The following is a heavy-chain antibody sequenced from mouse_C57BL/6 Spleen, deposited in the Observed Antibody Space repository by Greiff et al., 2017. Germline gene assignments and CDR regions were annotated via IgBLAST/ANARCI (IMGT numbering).Heavy chain of an antibody. CDR3: ARPLYYYGSNWYFDV. Sequence: VQLQQPGAELVKPGASVKLSCKASGYTFTSYWMHWVKQRPGQGLEWIGMIHPNSGSPNYNETFTRKATLTVDKSSSTAYMQLSSLTSEDSAVYSCARPLYYYGSNWYFDVWGTGTTVTVSS. CDR1: GYTFTSYW. D-gene: IGHD1-1*01. CDR2: IHPNSGSP. J-gene: IGHJ1*03. V-gene: IGHV1-64*01.